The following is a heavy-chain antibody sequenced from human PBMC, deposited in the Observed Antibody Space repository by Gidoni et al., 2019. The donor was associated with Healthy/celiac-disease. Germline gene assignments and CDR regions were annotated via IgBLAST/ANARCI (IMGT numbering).Heavy chain of an antibody. CDR3: ARHYGMDV. J-gene: IGHJ6*02. Sequence: QVQLVESGGGVVQPGRSLRLSCAASGFTFSSYAMHWVRQAPGKGLEWVAVISYDGSNKYYADSVKGRFPISRDNSKNTLYLQMNSLRAEDTAVYYCARHYGMDVWGQGTTVTVSS. CDR1: GFTFSSYA. V-gene: IGHV3-30-3*01. CDR2: ISYDGSNK.